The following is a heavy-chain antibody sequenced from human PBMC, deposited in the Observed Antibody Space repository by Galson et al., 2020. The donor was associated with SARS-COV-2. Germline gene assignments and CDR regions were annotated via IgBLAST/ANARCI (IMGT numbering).Heavy chain of an antibody. J-gene: IGHJ3*02. D-gene: IGHD3-22*01. CDR1: GYTFTGYY. Sequence: ASVNVSCKASGYTFTGYYMHWVRQAPGQGLEWMGWINPNSGGTNYAQKFQGWVTMTRDTSISTAYMELSRLRSDDTAVYYCARSPLDSSGYYPRVDAFDIWGQGTMVTVSS. CDR3: ARSPLDSSGYYPRVDAFDI. CDR2: INPNSGGT. V-gene: IGHV1-2*04.